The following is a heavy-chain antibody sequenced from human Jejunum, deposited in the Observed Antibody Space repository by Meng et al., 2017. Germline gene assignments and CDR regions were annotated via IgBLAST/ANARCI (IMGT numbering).Heavy chain of an antibody. Sequence: AKLPLGGAGLFETSETLSLTCAVYGGSLSGNYWVRIRQAPEKGLEYIGDIHHSGTTTSMPYLRSRLTISLDTSKNQFSQNLNSVTAEDTVIYYGVRRRSGASSLFDLWGPGTLVTVSS. V-gene: IGHV4-34*01. CDR3: VRRRSGASSLFDL. CDR1: GGSLSGNY. CDR2: IHHSGTT. J-gene: IGHJ5*02. D-gene: IGHD2-15*01.